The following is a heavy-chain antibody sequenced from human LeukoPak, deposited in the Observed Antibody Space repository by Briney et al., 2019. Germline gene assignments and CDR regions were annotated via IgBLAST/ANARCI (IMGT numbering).Heavy chain of an antibody. V-gene: IGHV1-2*06. CDR2: INPNSGGT. D-gene: IGHD6-19*01. J-gene: IGHJ3*02. CDR3: ARGFSSGRFGFDI. Sequence: ASVKVSCKASGYTFRDYFMFWVRQAPGQGLDWMGRINPNSGGTKYAQKFQGRVTMPRDTSISTAYMELSGLRSDDAAVFYCARGFSSGRFGFDIWGPGTVVAVSS. CDR1: GYTFRDYF.